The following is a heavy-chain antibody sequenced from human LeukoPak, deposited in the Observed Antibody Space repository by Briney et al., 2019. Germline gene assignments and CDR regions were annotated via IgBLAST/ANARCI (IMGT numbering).Heavy chain of an antibody. Sequence: ASVKVSCKASGYTFTGYYMHWVRQAPGQGLEWMGWINPNSGGTNYAQKFQGRVTMTRDTSISTAYMELSSLRSEDTAVYYCARGGAMGGVLWFGEPNDAFDIWGQGTMVTVSS. CDR1: GYTFTGYY. J-gene: IGHJ3*02. V-gene: IGHV1-2*02. CDR3: ARGGAMGGVLWFGEPNDAFDI. CDR2: INPNSGGT. D-gene: IGHD3-10*01.